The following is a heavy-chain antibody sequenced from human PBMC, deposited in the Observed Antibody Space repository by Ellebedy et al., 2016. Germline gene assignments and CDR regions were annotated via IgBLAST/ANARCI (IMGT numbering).Heavy chain of an antibody. CDR3: ARGSITVFGGVDV. D-gene: IGHD3-3*01. CDR1: GFTFSSYT. V-gene: IGHV3-23*01. CDR2: INDNSFYT. Sequence: GESLKISXAASGFTFSSYTMSWVRQAPGKGLEWVSAINDNSFYTNYADSVKGRFTISRDNAKNTLYLQMNSLRAEDTAVYYCARGSITVFGGVDVWGKGTTVTVSS. J-gene: IGHJ6*04.